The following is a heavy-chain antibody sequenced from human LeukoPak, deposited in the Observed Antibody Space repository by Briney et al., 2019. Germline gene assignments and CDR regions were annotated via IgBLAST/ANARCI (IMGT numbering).Heavy chain of an antibody. CDR3: ARVGSPYVWGYSNLLRLHFDS. D-gene: IGHD5-12*01. J-gene: IGHJ4*02. CDR1: GYTFTNYG. Sequence: ASVRVSCKTSGYTFTNYGISWVRQAPGQGLEWMGWIAAYNGNTNYAQKFQGRVTMTTDTSTSTAYVELRSLRSDDTALYYCARVGSPYVWGYSNLLRLHFDSWGQGTLVTVSS. V-gene: IGHV1-18*01. CDR2: IAAYNGNT.